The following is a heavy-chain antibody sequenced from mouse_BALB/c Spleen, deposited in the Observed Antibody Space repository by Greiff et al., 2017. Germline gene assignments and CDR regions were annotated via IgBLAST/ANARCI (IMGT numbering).Heavy chain of an antibody. CDR1: GFNIKDYY. D-gene: IGHD2-4*01. Sequence: EVKLVESGAELVRSGASVKLSCTASGFNIKDYYMHWVKQRPEQGLEWIGWIDPENGDTEYAPKFQGKATMTADTSSNTAYLQLSSLTSEDTAVYYCKRVYYDYDVYYFDYWGQGTTLTVSS. CDR2: IDPENGDT. CDR3: KRVYYDYDVYYFDY. V-gene: IGHV14-4*02. J-gene: IGHJ2*01.